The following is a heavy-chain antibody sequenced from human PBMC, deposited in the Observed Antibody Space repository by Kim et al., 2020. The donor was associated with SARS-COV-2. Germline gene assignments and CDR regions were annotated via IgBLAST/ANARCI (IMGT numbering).Heavy chain of an antibody. J-gene: IGHJ6*02. D-gene: IGHD2-2*01. V-gene: IGHV3-48*02. CDR3: ARVVVPAKGYYYGMDV. Sequence: SVKGRFTISRDNAKNSLYLQMNSLRDEDTAVYYCARVVVPAKGYYYGMDVWGQGTTVTVSS.